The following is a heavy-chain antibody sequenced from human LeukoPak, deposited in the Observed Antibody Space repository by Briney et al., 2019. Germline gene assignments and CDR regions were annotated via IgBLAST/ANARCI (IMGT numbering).Heavy chain of an antibody. J-gene: IGHJ6*02. Sequence: GGSLRLSCAVSGFTVSNNYMSWVRQAPGKGLEWVSVIYSGGSTFYADSVKGKFTISRDNSKNTLYFQMNGLRAEDTAVYYCARENYYGSGSSYYYYGMDVWGQGTTVTVSS. CDR1: GFTVSNNY. V-gene: IGHV3-66*01. D-gene: IGHD3-10*01. CDR3: ARENYYGSGSSYYYYGMDV. CDR2: IYSGGST.